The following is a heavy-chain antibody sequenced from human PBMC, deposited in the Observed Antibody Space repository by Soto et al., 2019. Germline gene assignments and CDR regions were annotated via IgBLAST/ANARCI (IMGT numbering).Heavy chain of an antibody. V-gene: IGHV4-39*02. D-gene: IGHD3-22*01. J-gene: IGHJ5*02. Sequence: SETLSLTCTVSGVSISRSSYYWGWIRQPPGKGLEWIGSIYSSGSTYYNPSPKSRVSISVDTSKNQFSLKLSSVTAEDTAVYYCSRDRFDYYDSSGYWRFDPWGQGTLVTVSS. CDR1: GVSISRSSYY. CDR3: SRDRFDYYDSSGYWRFDP. CDR2: IYSSGST.